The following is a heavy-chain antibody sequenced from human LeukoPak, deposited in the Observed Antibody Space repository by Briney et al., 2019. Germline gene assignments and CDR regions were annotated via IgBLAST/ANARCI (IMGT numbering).Heavy chain of an antibody. CDR1: GGSISSYY. D-gene: IGHD1-20*01. Sequence: SETLSLTCTVSGGSISSYYWSWIRQPPGKGLEWIGYIYYSGSTNCNPSLKSRVTISVDTSKNQFSLKLSSVTAADTAVYYCARHISGATKELSAFDIWGQGTMVNVSS. J-gene: IGHJ3*02. CDR2: IYYSGST. CDR3: ARHISGATKELSAFDI. V-gene: IGHV4-59*01.